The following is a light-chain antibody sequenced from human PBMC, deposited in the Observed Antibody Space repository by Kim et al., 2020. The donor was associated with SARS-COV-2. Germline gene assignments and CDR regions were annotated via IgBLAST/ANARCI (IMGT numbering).Light chain of an antibody. Sequence: LSPGESATLSCRTSETVSSSYIAWYRQRPGQPPSLLIYGASRRATGIPDRFSGSGSGTDFSLTISRLEPEDFVVYYCQQYGASVYTFGQGTKLEIK. CDR3: QQYGASVYT. CDR1: ETVSSSY. J-gene: IGKJ2*01. CDR2: GAS. V-gene: IGKV3-20*01.